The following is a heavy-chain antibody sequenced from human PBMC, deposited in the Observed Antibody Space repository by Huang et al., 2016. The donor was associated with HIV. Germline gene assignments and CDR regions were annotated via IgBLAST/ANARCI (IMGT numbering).Heavy chain of an antibody. CDR1: GAPINKYY. V-gene: IGHV4-59*01. CDR3: ARAFPSGALDS. CDR2: VSYTGST. J-gene: IGHJ4*02. Sequence: QVRLQESGPGLVRPSETLSLTCNVSGAPINKYYWNWIRQSPGKGLEWVGFVSYTGSTNYNPSLKSRVTILQDTSKNQCSPKLTSVTAADTAVYYCARAFPSGALDSWGQGTLVTVSS.